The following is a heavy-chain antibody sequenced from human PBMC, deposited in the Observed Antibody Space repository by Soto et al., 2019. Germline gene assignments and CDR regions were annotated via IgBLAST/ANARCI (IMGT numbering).Heavy chain of an antibody. CDR3: ARWWSGSRQGFDP. Sequence: QVQLQESGPGLVKPSQTLSLTCTVSGGSISSGDYYWSWIRQHPGKGLEWIGYIYYSGSTYYNPSLTSRVHTSVDTSKNQFSLKLSSVTAADTAVYYCARWWSGSRQGFDPWGQGTLVTVSS. CDR1: GGSISSGDYY. J-gene: IGHJ5*02. D-gene: IGHD3-3*01. CDR2: IYYSGST. V-gene: IGHV4-31*03.